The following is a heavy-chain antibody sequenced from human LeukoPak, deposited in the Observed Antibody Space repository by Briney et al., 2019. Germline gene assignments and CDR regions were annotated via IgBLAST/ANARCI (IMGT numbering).Heavy chain of an antibody. V-gene: IGHV3-43D*03. CDR3: AKDSTYTYSSSWYGFRMGAFDI. Sequence: GGPLRLSCAASGFTFDDYAMHWVRQAPGKGLEWVSFISWDGGSTYYADSVKGRFTISRDNSKNSLYLQMNSLRAEDTALYYCAKDSTYTYSSSWYGFRMGAFDIWGQGTMVTVSS. CDR1: GFTFDDYA. J-gene: IGHJ3*02. CDR2: ISWDGGST. D-gene: IGHD6-13*01.